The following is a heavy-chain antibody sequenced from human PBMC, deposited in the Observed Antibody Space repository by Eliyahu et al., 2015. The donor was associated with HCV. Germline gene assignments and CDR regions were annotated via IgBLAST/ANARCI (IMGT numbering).Heavy chain of an antibody. D-gene: IGHD3-10*01. CDR3: ARLGSTSALGYYYYYMDV. CDR1: GFXISTXS. V-gene: IGHV3-30*04. J-gene: IGHJ6*03. CDR2: ISYDGRNI. Sequence: QVQLVESGGGVVQPGRSLRLSCTASGFXISTXSMHWVRQAPGKGLGWVAVISYDGRNIYYADSVKGRFTISRDNSNNTLFVQMNSLRPADTAVYYCARLGSTSALGYYYYYMDVWGSGTTVTVSS.